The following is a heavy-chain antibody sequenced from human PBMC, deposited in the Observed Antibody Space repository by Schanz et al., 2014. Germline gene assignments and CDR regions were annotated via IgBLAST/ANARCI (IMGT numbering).Heavy chain of an antibody. Sequence: QVQLQQWGAGLLKPSETLSLTCAVYGGPFSGYYWSWIRQPPGKGLEWIAEINHGGSTNYNPSLKSRVTISVATSKNQFSLKLRSVTAADTAVYYCARAARRTRVVPLYFDYWGQGTLVTVSS. CDR2: INHGGST. D-gene: IGHD2-2*01. CDR1: GGPFSGYY. V-gene: IGHV4-34*01. J-gene: IGHJ4*02. CDR3: ARAARRTRVVPLYFDY.